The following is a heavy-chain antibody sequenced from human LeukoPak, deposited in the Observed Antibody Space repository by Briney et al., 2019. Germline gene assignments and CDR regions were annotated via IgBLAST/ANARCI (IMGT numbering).Heavy chain of an antibody. V-gene: IGHV4-59*12. CDR2: IYYSGST. CDR3: ARGEHSSGWYYFDY. D-gene: IGHD6-19*01. J-gene: IGHJ4*02. CDR1: GGSISSYY. Sequence: PSETLSLTCTVSGGSISSYYWSWIRQPPGKGLEWIGYIYYSGSTNYNPSLKSRVTMSVDTSKYQFSLNLSSVTAADTAVYYCARGEHSSGWYYFDYWGQGTLVTVSS.